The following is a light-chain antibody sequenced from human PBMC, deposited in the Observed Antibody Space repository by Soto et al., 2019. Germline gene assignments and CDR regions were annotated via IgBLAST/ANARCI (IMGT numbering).Light chain of an antibody. Sequence: QSVLTQPASVSGSPRQSITISCTGASSDVGGYTYVSWYQQHPGKAPKLIIYGVNNRPSGVSHRFSGSKSGNTASLTISGLQAEDEADYYCSSYTSSSTLYVFGTGTKVTVL. CDR3: SSYTSSSTLYV. CDR2: GVN. CDR1: SSDVGGYTY. J-gene: IGLJ1*01. V-gene: IGLV2-14*01.